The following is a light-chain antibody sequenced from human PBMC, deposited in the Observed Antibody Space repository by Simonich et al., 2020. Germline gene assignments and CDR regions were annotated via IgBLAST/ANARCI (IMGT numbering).Light chain of an antibody. CDR1: SSNIGAGYD. Sequence: QSVLTQPPSVSGAPGQRVTISCTGSSSNIGAGYDVHWYQQLPGTAPKLRIYVNSNRPSGVPDRFSGSKSGTSASLAITGLQAEDEADYYCQSYDSSLSGVVFGGGTKLTVL. CDR2: VNS. V-gene: IGLV1-40*01. CDR3: QSYDSSLSGVV. J-gene: IGLJ2*01.